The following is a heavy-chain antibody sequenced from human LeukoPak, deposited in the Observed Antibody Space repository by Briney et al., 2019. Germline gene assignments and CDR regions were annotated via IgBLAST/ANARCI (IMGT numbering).Heavy chain of an antibody. Sequence: SETLSLTCTVSGGSISSYYWSWIRQPPGKGLEWIGYIYYSGSTNYNPSPKSRVTISVDTSKNQFSLKLSSVTAADTAVYYCARVAPTSDVHLDYWGQGTLVTVSS. D-gene: IGHD3-10*01. CDR1: GGSISSYY. V-gene: IGHV4-59*01. J-gene: IGHJ4*02. CDR2: IYYSGST. CDR3: ARVAPTSDVHLDY.